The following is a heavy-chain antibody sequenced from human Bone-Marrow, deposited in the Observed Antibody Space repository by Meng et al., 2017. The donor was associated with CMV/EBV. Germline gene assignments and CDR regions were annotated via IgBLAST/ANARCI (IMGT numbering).Heavy chain of an antibody. CDR1: GFTFSSYS. Sequence: GESLKISCAASGFTFSSYSMNWVRQAPGKGLEWVSSISSSSSYIYYADSVKGRFTISRDNAKNSLYLQMNSLRAEDTAVYYCARTYCGGDCYHYGMDVLCQGTTVTVSS. CDR3: ARTYCGGDCYHYGMDV. D-gene: IGHD2-21*01. V-gene: IGHV3-21*01. CDR2: ISSSSSYI. J-gene: IGHJ6*02.